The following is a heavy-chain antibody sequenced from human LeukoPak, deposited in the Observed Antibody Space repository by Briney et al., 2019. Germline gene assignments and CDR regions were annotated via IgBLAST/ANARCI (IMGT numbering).Heavy chain of an antibody. Sequence: GASVKVSCKVSGYTLTELSMHWVRQAPGKGLEWMGGFDPEDGETIYAQKFQGRVTMTEDTSTDTAYMELSSLRSEDTAVYYCATDRGYIPNPYYYYGMDVWGQGTTVTVSS. CDR1: GYTLTELS. D-gene: IGHD6-25*01. J-gene: IGHJ6*02. V-gene: IGHV1-24*01. CDR2: FDPEDGET. CDR3: ATDRGYIPNPYYYYGMDV.